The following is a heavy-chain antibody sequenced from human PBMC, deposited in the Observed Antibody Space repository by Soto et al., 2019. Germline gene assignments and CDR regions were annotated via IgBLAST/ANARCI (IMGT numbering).Heavy chain of an antibody. CDR1: GYPLTVLS. J-gene: IGHJ4*02. D-gene: IGHD3-22*01. CDR2: FDPEDGET. Sequence: QVQLVQSGAEVKKPGASVKVSCKVSGYPLTVLSMHWVRQAPGKGLEWMGGFDPEDGETIYAQRFQGRVTMTEDTSTDTAYMELSSLRSVDTAVYYCATLKPNYYYDSSGYYYWGQGTLVSVSS. CDR3: ATLKPNYYYDSSGYYY. V-gene: IGHV1-24*01.